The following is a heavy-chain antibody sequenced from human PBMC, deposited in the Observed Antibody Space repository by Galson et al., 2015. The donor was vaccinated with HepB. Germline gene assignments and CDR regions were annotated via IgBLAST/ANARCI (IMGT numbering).Heavy chain of an antibody. J-gene: IGHJ2*01. CDR3: ARVSSGSYAWYFDL. CDR1: GGSISSGGYS. D-gene: IGHD1-26*01. CDR2: IYHSGST. Sequence: TLSLTCAVSGGSISSGGYSWSWIRQPPGKGLEWIGYIYHSGSTYYNPSLKSRVTISVDRSKNQFSLKLSSVTAADTAVYYCARVSSGSYAWYFDLWGRGTPVTVSS. V-gene: IGHV4-30-2*01.